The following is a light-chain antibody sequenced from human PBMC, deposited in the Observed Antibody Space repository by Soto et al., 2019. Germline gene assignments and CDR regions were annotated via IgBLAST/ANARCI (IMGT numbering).Light chain of an antibody. CDR3: QESYNTPRT. CDR1: QTISSW. J-gene: IGKJ5*01. V-gene: IGKV1-5*01. CDR2: HAS. Sequence: DIQMTQSPSTLSGSVGDRVTITCRASQTISSWLAWYQQKPGKAPKLLIYHASTLESGVPSRFSGSGSGTDFTLTISSLQPEDFATYYCQESYNTPRTFGQGTRLEIK.